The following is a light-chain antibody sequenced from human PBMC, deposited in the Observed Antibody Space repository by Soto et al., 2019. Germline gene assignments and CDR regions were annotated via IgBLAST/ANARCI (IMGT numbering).Light chain of an antibody. J-gene: IGKJ5*01. CDR3: QQYDGLPT. V-gene: IGKV1-33*01. Sequence: IPMNQSPSSLCASXGDRVTINSQSRSDIRKYLHRYQQIPGXASKFXIYDASNLGTGVTSRFSGSGSGKDFTFSISSLQPEDVATYHCQQYDGLPTFGQGTRLEIK. CDR2: DAS. CDR1: SDIRKY.